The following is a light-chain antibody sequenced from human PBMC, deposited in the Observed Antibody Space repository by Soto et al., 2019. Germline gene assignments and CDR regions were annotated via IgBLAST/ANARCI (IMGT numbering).Light chain of an antibody. CDR2: TLS. CDR3: MQHTEFPGT. CDR1: QSLLHTDGKTY. J-gene: IGKJ3*01. V-gene: IGKV2-40*01. Sequence: DIVMTQSPLSLPVTPGEPASISCKSSQSLLHTDGKTYFDWYLXKQGQSPQLXIYTLSYRASGVPDRFSGSGSGTDFTMKISRVEAEDVGVYYCMQHTEFPGTCGPGTKVDIK.